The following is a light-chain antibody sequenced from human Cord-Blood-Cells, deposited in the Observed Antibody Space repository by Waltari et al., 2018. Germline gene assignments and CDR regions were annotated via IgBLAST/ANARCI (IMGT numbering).Light chain of an antibody. CDR2: DVS. J-gene: IGKJ4*01. Sequence: EIVLTQSPATLSLSPGERATLSCRASQSVSSHLAWYQQKPGQAPRLLSYDVSNRATGSPARFSGSGSGTDFTLTISSLEPEDFAVYDCQQRSNWPLTFGGGTKVEIK. CDR3: QQRSNWPLT. V-gene: IGKV3-11*01. CDR1: QSVSSH.